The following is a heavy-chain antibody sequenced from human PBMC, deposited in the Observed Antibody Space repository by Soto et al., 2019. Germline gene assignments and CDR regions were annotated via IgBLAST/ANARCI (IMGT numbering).Heavy chain of an antibody. CDR1: VVSFSGYY. CDR2: INHSGGT. Sequence: KPSETLSLTCGFYVVSFSGYYWTWIRQSPGKGLEWIGEINHSGGTNYNSSLKSRVTISVDTSKNQLSLTLYSVTAADTAVYYCARDRQYYQFWSGYQNERHYGMDVWGQGTTVTVSS. J-gene: IGHJ6*02. D-gene: IGHD3-3*02. CDR3: ARDRQYYQFWSGYQNERHYGMDV. V-gene: IGHV4-34*01.